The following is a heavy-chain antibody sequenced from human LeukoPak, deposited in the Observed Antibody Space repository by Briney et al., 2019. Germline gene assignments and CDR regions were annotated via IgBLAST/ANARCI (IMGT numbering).Heavy chain of an antibody. J-gene: IGHJ4*02. CDR2: IYPGDSDT. Sequence: KLGESLKISCKGSGYSFTNYWIGWVRQMPGKGLEWMGIIYPGDSDTRYSPSFQGQVTILADKSISTAYLQWSSLKASDTAMYYCARQGDYYDSSDDINQYYFDYWGQGTLVTVSS. CDR3: ARQGDYYDSSDDINQYYFDY. V-gene: IGHV5-51*01. D-gene: IGHD3-22*01. CDR1: GYSFTNYW.